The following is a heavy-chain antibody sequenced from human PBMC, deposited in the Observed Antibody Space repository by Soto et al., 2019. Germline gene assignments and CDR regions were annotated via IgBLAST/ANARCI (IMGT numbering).Heavy chain of an antibody. V-gene: IGHV3-66*01. J-gene: IGHJ6*04. CDR3: ARDDVLCDGGRCYGIPLAV. CDR1: GFTVSSKY. D-gene: IGHD2-15*01. Sequence: EVQLVESGGGLVQPGGSLRLSCAASGFTVSSKYMTWVRQAPGKGLEWVSLIQSGGTTYYADSGKGRFTISRDTSENTLHLPMDSLRVEDTAVYYCARDDVLCDGGRCYGIPLAVWGKGTTVTGSS. CDR2: IQSGGTT.